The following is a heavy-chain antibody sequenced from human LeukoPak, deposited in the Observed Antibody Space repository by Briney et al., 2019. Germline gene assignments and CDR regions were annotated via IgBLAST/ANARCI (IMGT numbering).Heavy chain of an antibody. Sequence: PGESLRLSCAASGFTFSSYGMHWVRQAPGKGLEWEAVIWYDGSNKYYADSVKGRFTISRDNSKNTLYLQMNSLRAEDTAVYYCARANWGHPMYYFDYWGQGTLVTVSS. V-gene: IGHV3-33*01. CDR1: GFTFSSYG. D-gene: IGHD7-27*01. CDR3: ARANWGHPMYYFDY. CDR2: IWYDGSNK. J-gene: IGHJ4*02.